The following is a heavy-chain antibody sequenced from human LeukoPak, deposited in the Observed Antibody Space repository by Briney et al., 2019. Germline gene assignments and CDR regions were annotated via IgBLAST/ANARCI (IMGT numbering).Heavy chain of an antibody. CDR3: ARQVLTTTVTTSQFDY. CDR1: GYSFTSYW. CDR2: IYPGDSDT. D-gene: IGHD4-17*01. Sequence: GESLKISCKGSGYSFTSYWIGWVRQMPGKGLEWMGIIYPGDSDTRYSPSFQGQDTISADKSISTAYLQWSSLKASDTAMYYCARQVLTTTVTTSQFDYWGQGTLVTVSS. V-gene: IGHV5-51*01. J-gene: IGHJ4*02.